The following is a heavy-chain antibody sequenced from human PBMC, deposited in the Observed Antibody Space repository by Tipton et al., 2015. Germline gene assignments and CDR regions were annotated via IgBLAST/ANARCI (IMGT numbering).Heavy chain of an antibody. CDR3: AKVSSFLNWFDP. J-gene: IGHJ5*02. Sequence: TLSLTCTVSGGSISSGAYYWTWIRQHPGKGLEWIGYIYFNGSTYNNPSRKSRVTISGDTSKNQFFLKLSSVTAADTAVYYCAKVSSFLNWFDPWGQRTLVTVSS. CDR1: GGSISSGAYY. CDR2: IYFNGST. V-gene: IGHV4-31*03.